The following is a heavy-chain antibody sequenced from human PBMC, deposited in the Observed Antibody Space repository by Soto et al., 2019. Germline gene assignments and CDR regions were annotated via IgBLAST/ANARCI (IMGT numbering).Heavy chain of an antibody. Sequence: QVQRVQSGAEVKKPGSSVKVSCKASGGTFNNYAISWVRQAPGQGLEWMGGIIPIIGTADYAHKFQGRLAISADESTGTTFMELSSLRSEDTALYYCARGGVDVVATSAFDYWGQGTLVTASS. V-gene: IGHV1-69*01. D-gene: IGHD5-12*01. CDR2: IIPIIGTA. J-gene: IGHJ4*02. CDR3: ARGGVDVVATSAFDY. CDR1: GGTFNNYA.